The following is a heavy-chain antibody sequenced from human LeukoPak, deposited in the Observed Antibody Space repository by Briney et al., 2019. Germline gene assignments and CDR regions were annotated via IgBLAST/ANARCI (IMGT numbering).Heavy chain of an antibody. CDR2: IYTSGST. CDR1: GGSISSGSYY. Sequence: SQTLSLTCTVSGGSISSGSYYWSWIRQPAGKGLEWIGRIYTSGSTNYNPSLKSRVTISVDTSKNQFSLKLSSVTAADTAVYYCARDLMVRGHGAAFDIWGQGTMVTVSS. J-gene: IGHJ3*02. CDR3: ARDLMVRGHGAAFDI. V-gene: IGHV4-61*02. D-gene: IGHD3-10*01.